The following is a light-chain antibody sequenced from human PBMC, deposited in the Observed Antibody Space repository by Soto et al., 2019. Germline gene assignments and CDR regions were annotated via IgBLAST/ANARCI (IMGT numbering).Light chain of an antibody. Sequence: QSVLTQPPSASGSPGQSVTISCTGTSRDVGGYKYVSWYQQHPGKAPKHMTIEVNNRPSGVPDRVSGSKSGNTASLTVSGLQAEDEVDYYCRSYAGINNLGVFGTGTKVTVL. CDR3: RSYAGINNLGV. J-gene: IGLJ1*01. V-gene: IGLV2-8*01. CDR1: SRDVGGYKY. CDR2: EVN.